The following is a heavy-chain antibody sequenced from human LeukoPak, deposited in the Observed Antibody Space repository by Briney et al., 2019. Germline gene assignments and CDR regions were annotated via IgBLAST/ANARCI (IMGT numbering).Heavy chain of an antibody. D-gene: IGHD4-23*01. J-gene: IGHJ6*02. CDR3: ARWGRHYYGMDV. Sequence: ASVKVSCKASGYTFTSYDINWVRQATGQGLEWMGWMNPNSGNTGYAQKFQGRVTTTRNPSISTAYMELSSLRSEDTAVYYCARWGRHYYGMDVWGQGTTVTVSS. CDR1: GYTFTSYD. V-gene: IGHV1-8*01. CDR2: MNPNSGNT.